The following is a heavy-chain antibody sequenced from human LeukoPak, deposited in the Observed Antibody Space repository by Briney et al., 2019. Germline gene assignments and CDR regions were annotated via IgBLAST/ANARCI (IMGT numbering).Heavy chain of an antibody. D-gene: IGHD1-26*01. J-gene: IGHJ4*02. Sequence: GSLRLSCAASGFTFSADSMNWIRQPPGKGLEWIGFVYHSGATSYNPSLKSRVTISLDTSQRQFSLKLSSVTAADTAVYYCARDALSGIDDWGQGTLVTVSS. V-gene: IGHV4-59*01. CDR2: VYHSGAT. CDR1: GFTFSADS. CDR3: ARDALSGIDD.